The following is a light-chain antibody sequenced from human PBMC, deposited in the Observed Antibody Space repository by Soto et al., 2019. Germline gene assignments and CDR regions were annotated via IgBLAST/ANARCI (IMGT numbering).Light chain of an antibody. J-gene: IGKJ3*01. CDR3: QQDHNYPFS. Sequence: AIQVTQSPSSLSASVGDRVTITCRAIQAIGKDLGWYQQKAGKAPKLLIYAASTLQSGVPSRFSGSGSGTDFTLAISSLQPEDFATYYCQQDHNYPFSFGPGTKVHIK. V-gene: IGKV1-6*01. CDR2: AAS. CDR1: QAIGKD.